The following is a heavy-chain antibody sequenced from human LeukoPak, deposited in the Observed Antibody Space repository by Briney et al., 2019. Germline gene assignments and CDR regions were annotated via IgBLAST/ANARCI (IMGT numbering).Heavy chain of an antibody. V-gene: IGHV3-30*18. D-gene: IGHD1-1*01. J-gene: IGHJ6*04. CDR2: IAYDGNNT. CDR1: GFIFSDYG. CDR3: AKTGMLRRVGYLDV. Sequence: GGSLRLSCVASGFIFSDYGIQWVRQAPGKGLEWVAVIAYDGNNTYYGDSVRGRFTISRDNSKKMVYLEMNSLRVEDTAVYYCAKTGMLRRVGYLDVWGKGTAVIVSS.